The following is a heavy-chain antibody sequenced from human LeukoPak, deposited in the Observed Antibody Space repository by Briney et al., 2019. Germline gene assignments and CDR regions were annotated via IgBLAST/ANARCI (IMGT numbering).Heavy chain of an antibody. CDR1: GFTFSSYW. Sequence: GSLRLSCAASGFTFSSYWMSWVRPAPGKGLEWVSVIYSGGSTYYADSVKGRFTISRDNSKNTLYLQMNSLRAKDTAVYYCARTPYSSSWYYFDYWGQGTLVTVSS. D-gene: IGHD6-13*01. J-gene: IGHJ4*02. CDR2: IYSGGST. V-gene: IGHV3-53*01. CDR3: ARTPYSSSWYYFDY.